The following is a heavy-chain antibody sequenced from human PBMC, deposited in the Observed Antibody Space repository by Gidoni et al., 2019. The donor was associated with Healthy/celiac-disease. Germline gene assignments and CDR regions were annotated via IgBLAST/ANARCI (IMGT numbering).Heavy chain of an antibody. D-gene: IGHD5-18*01. CDR3: ARDLAIQLWSGSGY. Sequence: EVQLVVSGGGLVKPGGSLRLSCAASGFTFSSYSMNGVRQAPGKGLEWVSSISSSSSYIYYADSVKGRFTISRDNAKNSLYLQMNSLRAEDTAVYYCARDLAIQLWSGSGYWGQGTLVTVSS. V-gene: IGHV3-21*01. CDR1: GFTFSSYS. CDR2: ISSSSSYI. J-gene: IGHJ4*02.